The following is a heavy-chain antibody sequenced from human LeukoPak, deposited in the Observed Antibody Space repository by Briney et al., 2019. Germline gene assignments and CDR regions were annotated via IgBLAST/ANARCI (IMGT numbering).Heavy chain of an antibody. V-gene: IGHV4-30-2*01. J-gene: IGHJ5*02. D-gene: IGHD3-9*01. CDR1: GASITSGDYS. CDR2: IYHTGNT. Sequence: SETLSLTCALSGASITSGDYSWNWMRQPPGKGLEWIGYIYHTGNTYYNPSLRSRVTISVDTSKNQFSLKLSSVTAADTAVYYCARTANSNYDILTGTGNWFDPWGQGTLVTVSS. CDR3: ARTANSNYDILTGTGNWFDP.